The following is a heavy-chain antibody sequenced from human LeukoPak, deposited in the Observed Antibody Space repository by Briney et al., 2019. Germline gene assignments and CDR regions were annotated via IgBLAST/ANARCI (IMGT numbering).Heavy chain of an antibody. CDR2: IYTSGST. Sequence: SETLSLTCTVSGGSISSYYWSWIRQPPGKGLEWIGRIYTSGSTNYNPSLKSRVTMSVDTSKNQFSLKLSSVTAADTAVYYCARDGTAVAGPDHFDYWGQGTLVTVSS. CDR3: ARDGTAVAGPDHFDY. CDR1: GGSISSYY. V-gene: IGHV4-4*07. J-gene: IGHJ4*02. D-gene: IGHD6-19*01.